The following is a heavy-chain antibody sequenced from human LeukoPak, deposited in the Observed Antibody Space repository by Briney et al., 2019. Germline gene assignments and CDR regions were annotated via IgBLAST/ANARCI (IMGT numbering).Heavy chain of an antibody. Sequence: ASVKVSCKVSGYTLTEISMHWVRQAPGQGLEWMGWINPNSGGTNYAQKFQGWVTMTRDTSISTAYMELSRLRSDDTAVYYCARDNSGYFDYWGQGTLVTVSS. CDR1: GYTLTEIS. V-gene: IGHV1-2*04. J-gene: IGHJ4*02. CDR2: INPNSGGT. CDR3: ARDNSGYFDY. D-gene: IGHD3-22*01.